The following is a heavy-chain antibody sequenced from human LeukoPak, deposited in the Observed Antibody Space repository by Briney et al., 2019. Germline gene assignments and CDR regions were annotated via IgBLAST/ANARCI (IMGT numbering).Heavy chain of an antibody. D-gene: IGHD6-13*01. Sequence: SVKVSCKASGYTFTSYGISWVRQAPGQGLEWMGRIIPIFGIANYAQKFQGRVTITADKSTSTAYMELSSLRSEDTAVYYCATCIAAAGTRWFDPWGQGTLVTVSS. J-gene: IGHJ5*02. V-gene: IGHV1-69*04. CDR1: GYTFTSYG. CDR3: ATCIAAAGTRWFDP. CDR2: IIPIFGIA.